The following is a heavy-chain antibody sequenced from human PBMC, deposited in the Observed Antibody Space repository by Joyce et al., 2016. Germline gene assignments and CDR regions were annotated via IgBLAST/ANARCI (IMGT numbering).Heavy chain of an antibody. J-gene: IGHJ3*02. Sequence: EAQLAQSGGDVVQPGGSLRLSCAASGFIFDDYSMYWVRQVPGKGLEWVSLISYNGRSTDYVDSVKGRFTISRDNNKNSLYLQMNSLRTEDTALYFCAKDSTTGGFDIWGQGTMVTVSS. V-gene: IGHV3-43*01. CDR1: GFIFDDYS. D-gene: IGHD4-17*01. CDR2: ISYNGRST. CDR3: AKDSTTGGFDI.